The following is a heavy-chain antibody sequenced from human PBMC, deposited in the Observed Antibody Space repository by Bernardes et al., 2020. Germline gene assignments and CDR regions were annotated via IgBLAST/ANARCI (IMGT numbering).Heavy chain of an antibody. D-gene: IGHD3-10*01. Sequence: ETLSLTCTVSVGSISSSSYYWGWIRQPPGKGLEWIGSIYYSGSTYYNPSLKSRVTISVDTSKNQFSLKLRSVTAADTAVYYCAGLLLWFGELSANWFDPWGQGTLVTVSS. J-gene: IGHJ5*02. CDR2: IYYSGST. V-gene: IGHV4-39*01. CDR3: AGLLLWFGELSANWFDP. CDR1: VGSISSSSYY.